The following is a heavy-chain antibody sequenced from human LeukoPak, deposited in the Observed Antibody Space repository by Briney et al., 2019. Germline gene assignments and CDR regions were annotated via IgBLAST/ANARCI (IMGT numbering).Heavy chain of an antibody. D-gene: IGHD5-24*01. J-gene: IGHJ5*02. CDR1: GYTFTDYY. V-gene: IGHV1-2*02. Sequence: ASVKASCTASGYTFTDYYMHWVRQAPGQGLEWVGYINPNTGGTHYAQQFEGRVTMTRDTSVRTAFMELSSLRSDDTAVYYCARDQGDGYDPWGQGTLVTVSS. CDR3: ARDQGDGYDP. CDR2: INPNTGGT.